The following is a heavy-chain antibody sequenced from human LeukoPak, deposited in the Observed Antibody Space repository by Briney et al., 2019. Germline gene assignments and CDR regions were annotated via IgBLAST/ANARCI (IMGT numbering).Heavy chain of an antibody. V-gene: IGHV3-23*01. CDR1: GLRFRSYA. CDR3: AKGRCSGVGCDSFHS. Sequence: QIGGSLRLSCVASGLRFRSYAMDWVRQAPGKGLECISTISDDSSFTYYADSVKGRSAISRDDSKNTLYLQINNLKVEDTAVYYCAKGRCSGVGCDSFHSWGQGALVTVSS. CDR2: ISDDSSFT. D-gene: IGHD2-15*01. J-gene: IGHJ4*02.